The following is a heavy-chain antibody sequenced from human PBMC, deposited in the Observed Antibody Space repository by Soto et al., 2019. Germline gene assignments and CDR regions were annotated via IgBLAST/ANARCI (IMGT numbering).Heavy chain of an antibody. V-gene: IGHV4-39*01. Sequence: SSAPLSLTCAVSGGSRSGGYYYWGWLGHSTGKWPAWIGSVFYTWFTSYNPSLESRVSVSVDTSKNQFSLKVSGVSAADTAVYYCATSQKGYNWNYFDHWGQGALVTVS. CDR2: VFYTWFT. D-gene: IGHD1-20*01. CDR1: GGSRSGGYYY. CDR3: ATSQKGYNWNYFDH. J-gene: IGHJ4*02.